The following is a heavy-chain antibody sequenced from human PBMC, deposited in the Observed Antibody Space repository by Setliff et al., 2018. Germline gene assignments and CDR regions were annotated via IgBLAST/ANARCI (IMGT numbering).Heavy chain of an antibody. CDR2: INPNSGGT. Sequence: GASVKVSCKASGYTFTTYAISWMRQAPGQGLEWMGWINPNSGGTNYAPKSQGRVTMTRDTSISTVYMEVSRLRSDDTAVYFCARDGDILTTYYIYYYYMDVWGKGTTVTVSS. CDR3: ARDGDILTTYYIYYYYMDV. D-gene: IGHD3-9*01. CDR1: GYTFTTYA. J-gene: IGHJ6*03. V-gene: IGHV1-2*02.